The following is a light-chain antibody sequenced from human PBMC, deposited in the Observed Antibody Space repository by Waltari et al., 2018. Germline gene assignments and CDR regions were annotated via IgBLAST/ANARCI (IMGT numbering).Light chain of an antibody. J-gene: IGKJ4*01. V-gene: IGKV3-11*01. CDR2: GSS. CDR3: QQRSIWLT. Sequence: EVVLTQSPATLSLSPGERATLSGRASQSISTYLAWYQQKAGQAPRLLIYGSSNRATGVPARFSGSGSGTDFTLTISNVEPEDFAVYYCQQRSIWLTFGGGTKVDLK. CDR1: QSISTY.